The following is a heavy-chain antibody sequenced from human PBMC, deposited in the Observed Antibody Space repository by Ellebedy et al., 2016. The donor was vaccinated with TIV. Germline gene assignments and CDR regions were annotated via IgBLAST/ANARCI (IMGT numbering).Heavy chain of an antibody. D-gene: IGHD1-26*01. J-gene: IGHJ6*02. CDR1: GYTFTSYG. CDR3: ARGLREGKATGNYYGMDV. CDR2: ISTYNGDT. V-gene: IGHV1-18*04. Sequence: AASVKVSCKASGYTFTSYGVIWVRQAPGQGLEWMGWISTYNGDTRFAQRLQDRITMTTDTSTSTAYLDLRSLRSDDTAVYYCARGLREGKATGNYYGMDVWGQGTTVTVSS.